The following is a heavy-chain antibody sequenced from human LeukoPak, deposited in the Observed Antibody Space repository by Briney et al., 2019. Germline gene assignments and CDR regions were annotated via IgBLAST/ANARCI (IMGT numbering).Heavy chain of an antibody. V-gene: IGHV6-1*01. CDR2: TYYRSTWYS. J-gene: IGHJ4*02. CDR3: ARSCCSTSCYYFDY. D-gene: IGHD2-2*01. Sequence: SQTLSLTCAISGDSVSSNSAAWNWIRQSPSRGLEWLGRTYYRSTWYSDYAVSVESRITINPDTSKNQFSLHLNSVTPEDTAVYYCARSCCSTSCYYFDYWGQGTLVTVSS. CDR1: GDSVSSNSAA.